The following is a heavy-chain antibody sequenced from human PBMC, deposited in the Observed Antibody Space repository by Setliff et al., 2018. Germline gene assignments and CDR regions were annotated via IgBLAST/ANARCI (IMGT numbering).Heavy chain of an antibody. Sequence: GESLKISCKGSGYSFTSNWIAWVRQMPGKGLECMGIIYPGNSNTRYSPPFQGQVTISADKAINTAYLQWNSLQASDTAMYYCARQGCSSTSCHSIDYRGQGTLVTVSS. CDR3: ARQGCSSTSCHSIDY. CDR2: IYPGNSNT. CDR1: GYSFTSNW. J-gene: IGHJ4*02. V-gene: IGHV5-51*01. D-gene: IGHD2-2*01.